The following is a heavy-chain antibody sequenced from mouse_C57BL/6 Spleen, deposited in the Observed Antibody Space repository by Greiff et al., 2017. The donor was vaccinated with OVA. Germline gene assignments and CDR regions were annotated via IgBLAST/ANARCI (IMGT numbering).Heavy chain of an antibody. V-gene: IGHV1-53*01. Sequence: QVQLQQPGTELVKPGASVKLSCKASGYTFTSYWMHWVKQRPGQGLEWIGNINPSNGGTNYNEKFKSKATLTVDTSTSTSYMQLSSLASEDSAVYYCAPGRLRDYFDYWGQGTTLTVSS. CDR3: APGRLRDYFDY. J-gene: IGHJ2*01. D-gene: IGHD3-3*01. CDR1: GYTFTSYW. CDR2: INPSNGGT.